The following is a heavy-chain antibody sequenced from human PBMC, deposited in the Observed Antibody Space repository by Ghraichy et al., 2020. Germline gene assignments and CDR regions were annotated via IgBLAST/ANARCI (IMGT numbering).Heavy chain of an antibody. CDR1: GDSVSSNSYA. Sequence: SQTISLTCAISGDSVSSNSYAWNWIRLSPSRGLEWLGRTFYRSKWYNDYAVSVKGRITINPDTFKNQFSLELNSVTPEDTAVYFCARDWGSAWPFDPWGQGILVTVSS. J-gene: IGHJ5*02. CDR2: TFYRSKWYN. CDR3: ARDWGSAWPFDP. V-gene: IGHV6-1*01. D-gene: IGHD6-19*01.